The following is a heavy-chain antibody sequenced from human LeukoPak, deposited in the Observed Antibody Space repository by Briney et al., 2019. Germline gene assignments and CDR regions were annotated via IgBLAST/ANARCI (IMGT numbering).Heavy chain of an antibody. D-gene: IGHD6-13*01. J-gene: IGHJ4*02. Sequence: GGSLRLSCAASGFSFSTYWMSWVRQAPGKGLEWVANIKQDGSEKYYVDSAKGRFTISRDNAKNSLYLQMNSLRAEDTAVYYCATDLGSSWPNFWGQGILVTVSS. CDR1: GFSFSTYW. V-gene: IGHV3-7*01. CDR3: ATDLGSSWPNF. CDR2: IKQDGSEK.